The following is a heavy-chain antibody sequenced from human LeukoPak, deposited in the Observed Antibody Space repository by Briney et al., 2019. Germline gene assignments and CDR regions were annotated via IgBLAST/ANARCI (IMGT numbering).Heavy chain of an antibody. J-gene: IGHJ4*02. CDR1: GFTVSSNY. V-gene: IGHV3-53*05. CDR2: LYASGSA. CDR3: AKGITGTTLHGFDY. D-gene: IGHD1-7*01. Sequence: GGSLRLSCAASGFTVSSNYMSWVRQAPGKGLEWVSILYASGSAYYADSVKGRFTISRDNAKNSLYLQMNSLRAEDMALYYCAKGITGTTLHGFDYWGQGTLVTVSS.